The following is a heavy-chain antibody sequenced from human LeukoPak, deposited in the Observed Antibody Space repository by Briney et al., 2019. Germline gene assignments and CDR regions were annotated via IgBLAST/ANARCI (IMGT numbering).Heavy chain of an antibody. CDR1: GFTFSSNA. CDR2: ITSGGDYI. V-gene: IGHV3-21*01. CDR3: ARGHYDVLAASYKWTPDY. Sequence: GGSLRLSCAASGFTFSSNAMSWVRQAPGKGLEWVSSITSGGDYIYYADSVKGRFTTSRDNAKNSLSLQLNSLRVEGTAVYYCARGHYDVLAASYKWTPDYWGQGTLVTVSS. D-gene: IGHD3-9*01. J-gene: IGHJ4*02.